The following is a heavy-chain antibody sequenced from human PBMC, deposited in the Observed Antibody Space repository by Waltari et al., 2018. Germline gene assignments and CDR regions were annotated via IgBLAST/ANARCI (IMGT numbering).Heavy chain of an antibody. CDR2: IRYDASDI. J-gene: IGHJ3*01. V-gene: IGHV3-30*02. CDR3: AKVGVGLTTWYPFDV. CDR1: GFTFSDYG. Sequence: QVHLVESGGGVVQPGGSLRLSCAASGFTFSDYGMHWVRQAPGKGLEGVAFIRYDASDIYYRDSVKGRFTISRDNSKNTLFLQMSSLRPEDTAVYYCAKVGVGLTTWYPFDVWGQGTMVTVSS. D-gene: IGHD1-1*01.